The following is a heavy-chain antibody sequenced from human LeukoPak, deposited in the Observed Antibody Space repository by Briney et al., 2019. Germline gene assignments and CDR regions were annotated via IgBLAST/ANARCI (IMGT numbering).Heavy chain of an antibody. V-gene: IGHV3-9*01. J-gene: IGHJ4*02. Sequence: GGSLRLSCAASGFTFDDYAMHWVRQAPGKGLEWVSGISWNSGSIGYADSVKGRFTISRDNAKNSLYLQMNSLRAEDTALYYCAKDREQYDSSSSYFDYWAREPWSPSPQ. D-gene: IGHD6-6*01. CDR3: AKDREQYDSSSSYFDY. CDR2: ISWNSGSI. CDR1: GFTFDDYA.